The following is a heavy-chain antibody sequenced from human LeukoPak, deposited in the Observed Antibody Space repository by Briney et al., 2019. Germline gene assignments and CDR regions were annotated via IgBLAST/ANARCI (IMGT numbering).Heavy chain of an antibody. V-gene: IGHV4-34*01. CDR3: AIGRGPHLFDP. J-gene: IGHJ5*02. D-gene: IGHD5-12*01. Sequence: SETLSLTCAVYGGSFSGYYWSWIRQPPGKGLEWIGEINHSGSTNYNPSLKSRVTISVDTSKNQFSLKLSSVTAAATAVYYCAIGRGPHLFDPWGQGTLVTVSS. CDR1: GGSFSGYY. CDR2: INHSGST.